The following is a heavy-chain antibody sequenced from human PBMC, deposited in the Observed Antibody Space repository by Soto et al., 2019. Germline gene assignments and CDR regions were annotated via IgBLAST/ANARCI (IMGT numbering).Heavy chain of an antibody. CDR2: ISGSGSDT. V-gene: IGHV3-23*01. CDR1: GFPFSSYA. D-gene: IGHD3-10*01. J-gene: IGHJ6*02. Sequence: EVHLLESGGGLVQPGGSLRLSCAASGFPFSSYAINWVRQAPGKGLEWVSLISGSGSDTYYADSVKGRFTISRDTYPNTVYLQMNSLIAGDTAVYFCAKVQCITTRCVEGYYHYGLDVWGQGTTVTASS. CDR3: AKVQCITTRCVEGYYHYGLDV.